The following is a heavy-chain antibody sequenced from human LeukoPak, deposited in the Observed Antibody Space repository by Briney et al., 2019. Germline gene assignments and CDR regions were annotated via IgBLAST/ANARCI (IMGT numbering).Heavy chain of an antibody. D-gene: IGHD4-23*01. J-gene: IGHJ4*02. CDR1: GLTFTNHG. Sequence: GGSLRLSCVTSGLTFTNHGFHWLRQAAGKGREWVAFVRNGGFDTYHSNSVKGRFSISRDDSKDTVYLQMNSLRAEDTALYYCARDRGKDYFGHWGQGTQVTVSS. CDR3: ARDRGKDYFGH. V-gene: IGHV3-30*02. CDR2: VRNGGFDT.